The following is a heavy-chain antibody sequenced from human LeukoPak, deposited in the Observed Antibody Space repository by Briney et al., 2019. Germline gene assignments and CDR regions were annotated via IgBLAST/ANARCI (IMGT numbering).Heavy chain of an antibody. V-gene: IGHV3-30*04. CDR2: ISYDGSNK. CDR1: GFTFSSYA. Sequence: GGSLRLSCAASGFTFSSYAMHWVRQAPGRGLEWVAVISYDGSNKYYADSVKGRFTISRDNPKNTLYLQMNSLRAEDTAVYYCARTGPAYDSSGQPLHWGQGTLVTVSS. J-gene: IGHJ4*02. D-gene: IGHD3-22*01. CDR3: ARTGPAYDSSGQPLH.